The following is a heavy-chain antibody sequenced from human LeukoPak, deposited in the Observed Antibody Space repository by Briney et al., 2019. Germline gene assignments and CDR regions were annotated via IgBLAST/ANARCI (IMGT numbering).Heavy chain of an antibody. J-gene: IGHJ4*02. Sequence: GASVKVSCKASGYTFTGYYMHWVRQAPGQGLEWMGWINPNSGGTNYAQKFQGRVTMTRDTSISTAYMELSRLRSDDTAVYYCARDSDYYDSSGYYYFVYWGQGTLVTVSS. CDR1: GYTFTGYY. D-gene: IGHD3-22*01. CDR2: INPNSGGT. CDR3: ARDSDYYDSSGYYYFVY. V-gene: IGHV1-2*02.